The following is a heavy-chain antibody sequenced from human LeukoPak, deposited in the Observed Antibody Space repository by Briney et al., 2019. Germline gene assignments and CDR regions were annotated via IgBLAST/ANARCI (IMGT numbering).Heavy chain of an antibody. J-gene: IGHJ4*02. CDR2: ISSSSSTI. D-gene: IGHD2-21*02. V-gene: IGHV3-48*02. CDR1: GFTFSSYS. CDR3: ARAHIVVVTATAGLDY. Sequence: PGGSLRLSCAASGFTFSSYSMNWVRQAPGKGLEWVSSISSSSSTIYYADSVKGRFSISRDNAKNSLYLQMNSLRDEDTAVYYCARAHIVVVTATAGLDYWGQGTLVTVSS.